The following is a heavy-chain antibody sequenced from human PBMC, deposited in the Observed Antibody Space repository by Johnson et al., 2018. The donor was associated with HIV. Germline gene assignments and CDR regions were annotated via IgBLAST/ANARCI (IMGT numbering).Heavy chain of an antibody. D-gene: IGHD6-19*01. CDR1: GFTFSSYA. V-gene: IGHV3-64*01. CDR2: ISSNGGST. Sequence: VQLVESGEGVVQPGRSLRLSCAASGFTFSSYAMHWVRQAPGKGLEYVSAISSNGGSTYYANSVKGRFTISRDNAKNSLYLQMNSLRAEDTALYYCAKDSYSSGWYGDAFDIWGQGTMVTVSS. CDR3: AKDSYSSGWYGDAFDI. J-gene: IGHJ3*02.